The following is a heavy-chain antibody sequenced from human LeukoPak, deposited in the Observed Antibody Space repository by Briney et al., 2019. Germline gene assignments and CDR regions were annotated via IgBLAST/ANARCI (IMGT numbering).Heavy chain of an antibody. D-gene: IGHD2-8*02. CDR2: IFPSGGEI. CDR1: GFTFSTFA. Sequence: GGSLRLSCAASGFTFSTFAMIWVRQPAGKGLEWVSSIFPSGGEIHYADSVRGRFTISRDNSKSTLSLQMNSLRAEDTAIYYCATYRQVLFPFESWGQGTLVTVSS. CDR3: ATYRQVLFPFES. V-gene: IGHV3-23*01. J-gene: IGHJ4*02.